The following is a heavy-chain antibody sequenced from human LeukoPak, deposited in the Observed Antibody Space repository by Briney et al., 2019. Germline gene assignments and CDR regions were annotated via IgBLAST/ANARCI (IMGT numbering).Heavy chain of an antibody. V-gene: IGHV3-53*01. J-gene: IGHJ4*02. CDR1: GFTVSSNY. CDR2: IYRGGST. CDR3: VTGREEFDY. Sequence: PGGSLRLSCAASGFTVSSNYMSWVRQAPGKGLEWVSVIYRGGSTYYVNSVKSRFTITRDNTKNTLYLQMNSLKTDDKDLYYCVTGREEFDYWGQGTLVTVSS.